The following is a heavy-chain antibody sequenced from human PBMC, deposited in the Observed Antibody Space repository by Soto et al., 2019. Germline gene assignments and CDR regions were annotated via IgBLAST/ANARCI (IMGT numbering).Heavy chain of an antibody. CDR1: GFIFSYYV. Sequence: PGGSLRLSCAASGFIFSYYVMHWVRQAPGKGLEWVTVISYDGSNKYYANSVNGRFTISRDNSKNTLYLQMNSLRAEDTAVYYCAKSLSGGTLRGAFDIWGQGTMVTVS. V-gene: IGHV3-30*18. D-gene: IGHD1-26*01. CDR3: AKSLSGGTLRGAFDI. CDR2: ISYDGSNK. J-gene: IGHJ3*02.